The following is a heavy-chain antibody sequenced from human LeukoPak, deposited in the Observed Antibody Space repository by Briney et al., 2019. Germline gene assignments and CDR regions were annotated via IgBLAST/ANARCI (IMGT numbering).Heavy chain of an antibody. V-gene: IGHV3-11*04. CDR1: GFTFSDYY. CDR2: ISSSGSTK. D-gene: IGHD1-26*01. J-gene: IGHJ4*02. CDR3: ARDLSVGAKPDLGFDY. Sequence: PGGSLRLSCAASGFTFSDYYMSWLRQAPGKGLEWVSDISSSGSTKFYADSVKGRFTISRDNAKNSLYLQMISLRAEDTAVYYCARDLSVGAKPDLGFDYWGQGTLVTVSS.